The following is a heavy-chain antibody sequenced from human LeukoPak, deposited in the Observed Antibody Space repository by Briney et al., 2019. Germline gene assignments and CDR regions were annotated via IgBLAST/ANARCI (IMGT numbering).Heavy chain of an antibody. J-gene: IGHJ6*03. D-gene: IGHD5-24*01. CDR1: GYSNSSGYY. Sequence: SETLSLTCTVSGYSNSSGYYWGWIRQPPGKGLEWIGSIYHSGSTYYNPSLKSRVTISVDTSKNQFSLKLSSVTAADTAVYYCARDLRDGYNSGGYYYYYYMDVWGKGTTVTVSS. CDR3: ARDLRDGYNSGGYYYYYYMDV. V-gene: IGHV4-38-2*02. CDR2: IYHSGST.